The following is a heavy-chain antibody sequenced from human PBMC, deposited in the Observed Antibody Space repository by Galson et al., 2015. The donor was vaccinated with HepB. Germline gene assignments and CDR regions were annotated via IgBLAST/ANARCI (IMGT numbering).Heavy chain of an antibody. V-gene: IGHV5-51*01. CDR1: GYSFTTYW. Sequence: SGAEVKKPGESLKISCKGSGYSFTTYWIGWVRQMPGKGLEWMGIIYPGDSDTRYSPSFQGQVTISADKSISTAYLQWSSLKASDTAMYYRARPAEAAHSHFDSWGQGTLVTVSS. CDR3: ARPAEAAHSHFDS. J-gene: IGHJ4*02. D-gene: IGHD6-13*01. CDR2: IYPGDSDT.